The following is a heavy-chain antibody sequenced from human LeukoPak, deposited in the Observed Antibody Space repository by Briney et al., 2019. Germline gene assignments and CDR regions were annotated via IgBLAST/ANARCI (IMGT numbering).Heavy chain of an antibody. CDR1: GFTFSSYF. D-gene: IGHD3-22*01. CDR2: INQDGSEK. J-gene: IGHJ4*02. V-gene: IGHV3-7*04. CDR3: ARPVGNGYYYD. Sequence: GGSLRLSCAASGFTFSSYFMSWVRQAPGKGLEWVANINQDGSEKYYVDSVGGRFAISRDNAKNSLYLQMNGLRAEDTAVYYCARPVGNGYYYDWGQGTLVTVSS.